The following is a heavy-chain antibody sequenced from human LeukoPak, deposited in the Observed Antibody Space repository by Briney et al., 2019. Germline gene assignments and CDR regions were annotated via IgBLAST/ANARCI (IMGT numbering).Heavy chain of an antibody. D-gene: IGHD6-6*01. CDR1: GGTFSSYA. J-gene: IGHJ4*02. CDR2: IIPIFGTA. V-gene: IGHV1-69*06. Sequence: ASVKVSCKASGGTFSSYAISWVRQAPGQGLEWMGGIIPIFGTANYAQKFQGRVTITADKSTSTAYMELSSLRSEDTAVYYCARAPYSSSSVYFDYWGQGTLVTVSS. CDR3: ARAPYSSSSVYFDY.